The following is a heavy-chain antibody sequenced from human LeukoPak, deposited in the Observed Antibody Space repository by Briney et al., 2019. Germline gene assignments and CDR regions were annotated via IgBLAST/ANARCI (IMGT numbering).Heavy chain of an antibody. V-gene: IGHV4-39*01. CDR2: IYYSGST. J-gene: IGHJ3*02. D-gene: IGHD3-22*01. CDR1: GGSISSSNYY. Sequence: PSETRSLTCTVSGGSISSSNYYWGWIRQPPGKGLEGIGRIYYSGSTYYNPSLKSRVTISVDTSKNQFSLKLSSVTAADTAVYYCARQGYYYDSSGQEVDAFDIWGQGTMVTVSS. CDR3: ARQGYYYDSSGQEVDAFDI.